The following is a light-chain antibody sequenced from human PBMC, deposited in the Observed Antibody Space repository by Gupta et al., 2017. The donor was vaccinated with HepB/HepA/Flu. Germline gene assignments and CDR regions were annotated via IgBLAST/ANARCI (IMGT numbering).Light chain of an antibody. V-gene: IGLV1-40*01. CDR3: QSYDSSLSVV. CDR2: GNS. J-gene: IGLJ2*01. CDR1: SSNIGAGYD. Sequence: QSVLTQPPSVSGAPGQRITISCTGSSSNIGAGYDVHWYQHVPGTAPKLLIYGNSNRPSGVPERFSGFTSGTSASLAITGLQAEDEADYYCQSYDSSLSVVFGGGTKVTVL.